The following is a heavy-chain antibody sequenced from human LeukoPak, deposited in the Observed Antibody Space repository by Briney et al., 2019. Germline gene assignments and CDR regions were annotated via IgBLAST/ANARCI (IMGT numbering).Heavy chain of an antibody. D-gene: IGHD6-19*01. CDR3: ARSLYNSGWSD. J-gene: IGHJ4*02. CDR1: GFTFSSYS. Sequence: GGSLRLSCAASGFTFSSYSMNWVRQAPGKGLEWVSYISSSGSTIYYADSVKGRFTISRDNAKNSLYLQMNSLRAEDTAVYYCARSLYNSGWSDWGQGTLVTVSS. V-gene: IGHV3-48*03. CDR2: ISSSGSTI.